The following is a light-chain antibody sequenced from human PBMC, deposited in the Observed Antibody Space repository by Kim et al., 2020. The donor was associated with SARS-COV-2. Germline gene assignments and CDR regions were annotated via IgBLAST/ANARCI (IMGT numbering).Light chain of an antibody. CDR3: QQYNSYPWT. V-gene: IGKV1-5*03. CDR1: QSISTW. CDR2: KAS. Sequence: DIQMTQSPSTLSASVGDRVTITCRASQSISTWLAWYQQKPGKAPKLLIYKASSLESGVPSRFSGSGSGTDFNLTVSSLQPDDFATYYCQQYNSYPWTFGQGTKV. J-gene: IGKJ1*01.